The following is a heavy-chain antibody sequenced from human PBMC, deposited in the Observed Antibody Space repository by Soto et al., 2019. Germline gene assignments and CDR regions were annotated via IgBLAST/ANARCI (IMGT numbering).Heavy chain of an antibody. J-gene: IGHJ4*02. CDR1: GFTFSSYA. V-gene: IGHV3-23*01. Sequence: EVQLLESGGGLVQPVGSLRLSCAASGFTFSSYAMSWIRQAPGKGLEWVSAISGSGGSTYYADSVKGRFTISRDNSKNTLYLQMNSLRAEDTAVYYCAKDLDIVVVVAATGFDYWGQGTLVTVSS. D-gene: IGHD2-15*01. CDR2: ISGSGGST. CDR3: AKDLDIVVVVAATGFDY.